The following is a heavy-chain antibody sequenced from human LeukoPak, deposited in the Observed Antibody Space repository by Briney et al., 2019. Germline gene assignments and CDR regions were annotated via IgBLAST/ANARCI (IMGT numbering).Heavy chain of an antibody. V-gene: IGHV3-66*01. CDR1: GFTFSDYY. D-gene: IGHD3-16*01. Sequence: PGGSLRLSCEASGFTFSDYYMSWVRQAPGKGLEWVAGIGSGGSTYYADSVKGQFTISRDNSKNTLYLQMNSLRAEDTAVYYCARGAIWRSDAFDIWGQGTMVTVSS. CDR2: IGSGGST. J-gene: IGHJ3*02. CDR3: ARGAIWRSDAFDI.